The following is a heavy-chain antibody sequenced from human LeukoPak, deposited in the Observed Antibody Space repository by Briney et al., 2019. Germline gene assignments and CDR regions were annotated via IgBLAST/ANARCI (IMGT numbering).Heavy chain of an antibody. CDR3: AKGSYSSAWYPDY. CDR1: GFTCSSYA. D-gene: IGHD6-19*01. J-gene: IGHJ4*02. Sequence: GGSLRLSFAAPGFTCSSYAMHWVRQAPGSGLEWVAVILYDGSNEYYADSVEGRFTISRDNSKNTLSLQMNSLRLEDTAVYYCAKGSYSSAWYPDYWGQGTLVTVSS. V-gene: IGHV3-30*02. CDR2: ILYDGSNE.